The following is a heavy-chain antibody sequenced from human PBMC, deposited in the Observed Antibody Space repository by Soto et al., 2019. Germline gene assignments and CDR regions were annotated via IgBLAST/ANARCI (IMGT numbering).Heavy chain of an antibody. CDR2: IYYSGST. CDR3: ARWYTYYDILNGPYYFEY. V-gene: IGHV4-59*08. D-gene: IGHD3-9*01. Sequence: PSETLPLTCTVSGGSISSYYWSWIRQPPGKGLEWIGYIYYSGSTNYNPSLKSRVTISVDTSKNQFYLKLSSVTAADTDVYYCARWYTYYDILNGPYYFEYWGQAALVTVCS. J-gene: IGHJ4*02. CDR1: GGSISSYY.